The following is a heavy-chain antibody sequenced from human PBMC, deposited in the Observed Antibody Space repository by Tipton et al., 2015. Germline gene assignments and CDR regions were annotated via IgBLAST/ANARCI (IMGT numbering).Heavy chain of an antibody. J-gene: IGHJ6*02. CDR2: VSYDGSEK. CDR3: AKAKSDYVDYYYGLDV. D-gene: IGHD4-17*01. CDR1: GFSFSSYG. Sequence: SLRLSCAASGFSFSSYGMNWVRQAPGKGLEWVALVSYDGSEKHHADSVKGRFTISRDNSKNTLYVQMNSLRPEDTAVYYCAKAKSDYVDYYYGLDVWGQGTTVTVSS. V-gene: IGHV3-30*18.